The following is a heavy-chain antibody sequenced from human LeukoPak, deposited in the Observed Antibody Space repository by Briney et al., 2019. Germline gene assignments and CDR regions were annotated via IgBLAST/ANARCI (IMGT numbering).Heavy chain of an antibody. Sequence: ASVKVSCKASGYTFTSYYMHWVRQAPGQGLEWMGIINPSGGSTSYAQKFQGRVTMTRDTSTSTVYMELSSLRSEDTAVYYCARVQDIVVVPAAPLDAFDIWGQGTMVTVSS. CDR1: GYTFTSYY. V-gene: IGHV1-46*01. CDR2: INPSGGST. D-gene: IGHD2-2*01. CDR3: ARVQDIVVVPAAPLDAFDI. J-gene: IGHJ3*02.